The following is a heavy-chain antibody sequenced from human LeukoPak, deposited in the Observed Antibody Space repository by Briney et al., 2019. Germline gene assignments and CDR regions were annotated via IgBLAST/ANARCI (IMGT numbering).Heavy chain of an antibody. CDR1: GYTFTSYY. CDR3: ARGSVSSGWFMSRYFDY. D-gene: IGHD6-19*01. J-gene: IGHJ4*02. V-gene: IGHV1-46*01. CDR2: INPTGGST. Sequence: ASVKVSCKASGYTFTSYYVHWVRQAPGQGLEWMGIINPTGGSTSYAQKFQGRVTMTTDTSTSTAYMELRSLRSDDTAVYYCARGSVSSGWFMSRYFDYWGQGTLVTVSS.